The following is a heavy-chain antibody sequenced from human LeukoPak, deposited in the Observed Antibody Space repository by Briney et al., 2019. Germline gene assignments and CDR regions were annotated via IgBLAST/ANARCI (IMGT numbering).Heavy chain of an antibody. CDR3: ASGARRRFLEWLFNWFDP. Sequence: SETLSLTCTVSGGSISSSSYYWGWIRQPPGTGLEWIGSIYYSGSTYYNPSLKSRVTISVDTSKNQFSLKLSSVTAADTAVYYCASGARRRFLEWLFNWFDPWGQGTLVTVSS. J-gene: IGHJ5*02. CDR1: GGSISSSSYY. V-gene: IGHV4-39*01. CDR2: IYYSGST. D-gene: IGHD3-3*01.